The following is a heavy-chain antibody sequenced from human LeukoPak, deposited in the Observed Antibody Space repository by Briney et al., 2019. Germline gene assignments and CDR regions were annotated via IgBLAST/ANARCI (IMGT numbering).Heavy chain of an antibody. CDR2: TPYSGDT. Sequence: SETLSLTCTVSGDSICSSNYYWGWIRQPPGKGLEWIGSTPYSGDTAYNPSLKSRIIISVDTSKNQFSLKLTSVTAADTAVYYCVRSLATSGMYWGQGTLVTVSS. J-gene: IGHJ4*02. V-gene: IGHV4-39*01. D-gene: IGHD6-13*01. CDR1: GDSICSSNYY. CDR3: VRSLATSGMY.